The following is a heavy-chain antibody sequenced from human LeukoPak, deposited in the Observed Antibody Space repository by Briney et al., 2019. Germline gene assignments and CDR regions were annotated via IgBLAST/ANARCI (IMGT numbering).Heavy chain of an antibody. Sequence: GGSLRLSCAASGFTFDDYTMHWVRQAPGKGLEWVSLISWYGGSTYYADSVKGRFTISRDNSKNSLNLQMNSLRTEDTALYSCAKGLALVAKSGPFDYWGQGTLVTVSS. CDR3: AKGLALVAKSGPFDY. D-gene: IGHD5-12*01. CDR2: ISWYGGST. J-gene: IGHJ4*02. CDR1: GFTFDDYT. V-gene: IGHV3-43*01.